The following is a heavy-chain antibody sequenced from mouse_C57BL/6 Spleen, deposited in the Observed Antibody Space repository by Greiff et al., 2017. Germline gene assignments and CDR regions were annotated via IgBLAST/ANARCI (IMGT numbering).Heavy chain of an antibody. Sequence: VQLLESGPGLVQPSQSLSITCTVSGYSLTSYGVHWVRQPPGKCLEWLGVIWSGGSTDYNAAFISRLCISKDNSTSQVFFKMNRLQADGTAIYYCAKRWGDDYDAYAMDYWGQGTSVTVSS. D-gene: IGHD2-4*01. V-gene: IGHV2-4*01. CDR3: AKRWGDDYDAYAMDY. CDR2: IWSGGST. J-gene: IGHJ4*01. CDR1: GYSLTSYG.